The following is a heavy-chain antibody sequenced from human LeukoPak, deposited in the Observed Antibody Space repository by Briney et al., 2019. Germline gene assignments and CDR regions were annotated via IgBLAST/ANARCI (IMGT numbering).Heavy chain of an antibody. CDR2: ISYDGSNK. V-gene: IGHV3-30*04. CDR1: GFTFSSYA. Sequence: GGSLRLSCAASGFTFSSYAMHWVRQAPGKGLEWVAVISYDGSNKYYADSVKGRFTISRDNSKNTLYLQMNRLRAEDTAVYYCARDRIAAAGSRGMDVWGQGTTVTVSS. D-gene: IGHD6-13*01. CDR3: ARDRIAAAGSRGMDV. J-gene: IGHJ6*02.